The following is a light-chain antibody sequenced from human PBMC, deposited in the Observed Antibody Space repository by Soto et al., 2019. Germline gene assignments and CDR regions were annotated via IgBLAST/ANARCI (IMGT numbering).Light chain of an antibody. CDR3: QSYDSSLSVV. V-gene: IGLV1-40*01. J-gene: IGLJ2*01. Sequence: QSVLTQPPSVSGAPGQRVTISCTGSSSNIGAGYDVHWYQQLPGTAPQLLTYGNSNRPSGVPDRCSGSKSGTSASLAITGLQAEDEADYYFQSYDSSLSVVFGAGTKLTVL. CDR1: SSNIGAGYD. CDR2: GNS.